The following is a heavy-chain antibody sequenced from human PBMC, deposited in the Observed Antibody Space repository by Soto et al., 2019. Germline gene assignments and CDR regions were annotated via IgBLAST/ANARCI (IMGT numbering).Heavy chain of an antibody. CDR1: GGSISCYY. V-gene: IGHV4-59*01. Sequence: SETLSLPCTVSGGSISCYYWSWLRQPPGKGLEWIGYIYYSGSTNYNPSLKSRVTISVDTSRNQFSLKLSSVTAADTAVYYCARGSRYCSGGSCYHETFDYWGQGTLVTVSS. J-gene: IGHJ4*02. CDR3: ARGSRYCSGGSCYHETFDY. CDR2: IYYSGST. D-gene: IGHD2-15*01.